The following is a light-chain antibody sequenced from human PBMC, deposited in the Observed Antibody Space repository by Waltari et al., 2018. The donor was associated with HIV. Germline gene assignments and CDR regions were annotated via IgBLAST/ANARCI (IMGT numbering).Light chain of an antibody. J-gene: IGKJ4*01. CDR2: DAS. Sequence: EIVLTQSPGTLSLSPGEGATLSCRASQSVSSYVAWYQHKPGQAPRLLIYDASNRATGIPARFSGSGSGTYFTLTISSLDPGDFAGYYCQQRNNWPPSVTVGGGT. CDR3: QQRNNWPPSVT. V-gene: IGKV3-11*01. CDR1: QSVSSY.